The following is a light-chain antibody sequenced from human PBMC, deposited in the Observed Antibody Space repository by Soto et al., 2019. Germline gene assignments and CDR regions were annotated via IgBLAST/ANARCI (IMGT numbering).Light chain of an antibody. CDR2: GAS. J-gene: IGKJ1*01. CDR1: QSVSSSY. CDR3: HHYGRSRT. Sequence: EMVLTQSPGTLSLSPGERATLSGMASQSVSSSYVAWYQQKPGQAPSLLIYGASSRATGIPARFSGSGSGTDFTLTISRLEPDDFAVYYCHHYGRSRTCGQGTKVEIK. V-gene: IGKV3-20*01.